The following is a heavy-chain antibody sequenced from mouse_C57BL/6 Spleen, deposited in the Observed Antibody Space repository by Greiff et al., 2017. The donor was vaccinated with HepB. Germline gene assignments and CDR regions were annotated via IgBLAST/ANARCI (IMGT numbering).Heavy chain of an antibody. CDR1: GYTFTDYN. CDR3: AIATVEGYFDV. D-gene: IGHD1-1*01. J-gene: IGHJ1*03. CDR2: INHNNGGT. V-gene: IGHV1-18*01. Sequence: DVKLQESGPELVKPGASVKIPCKASGYTFTDYNMDWVKQSHGKSLEWIGEINHNNGGTIYNQKFKGKATLTVDKSSSTDYMEIRSLTSEDTAVYYCAIATVEGYFDVWGTGTTVTVSS.